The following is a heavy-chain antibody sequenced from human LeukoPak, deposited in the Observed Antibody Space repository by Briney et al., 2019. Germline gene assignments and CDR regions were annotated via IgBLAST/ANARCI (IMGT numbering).Heavy chain of an antibody. CDR2: IYTSGST. J-gene: IGHJ4*02. Sequence: PSQTLSLTCTVSGGSISSGSYYWSWIRQPAGKGLEWIGRIYTSGSTNYNPSLKSRVTISVDTSKNQFSLKLSSVTAADTAVYYCAGGGMEWLSLYYFDYWGQGTRVTVSS. D-gene: IGHD3-3*01. V-gene: IGHV4-61*02. CDR3: AGGGMEWLSLYYFDY. CDR1: GGSISSGSYY.